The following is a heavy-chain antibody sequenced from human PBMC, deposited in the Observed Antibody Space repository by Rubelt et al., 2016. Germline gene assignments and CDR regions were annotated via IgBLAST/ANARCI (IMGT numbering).Heavy chain of an antibody. CDR2: INSDGSST. CDR3: AKDRGVRLGELSLENWFDP. Sequence: EVQLVESGGGLVQPGRSLRLSCAASGFTFDDYAMHWVRQAPGKGLEWVSGINSDGSSTSYADAVKGRFTISRDNSKNTLYLQRNSLRAEDTAVYYGAKDRGVRLGELSLENWFDPWGQGTLVTVSS. D-gene: IGHD3-16*02. V-gene: IGHV3-9*01. J-gene: IGHJ5*02. CDR1: GFTFDDYA.